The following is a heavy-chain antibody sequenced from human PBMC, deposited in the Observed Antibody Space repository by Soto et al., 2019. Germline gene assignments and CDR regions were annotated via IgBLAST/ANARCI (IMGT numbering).Heavy chain of an antibody. V-gene: IGHV1-18*04. J-gene: IGHJ4*02. D-gene: IGHD5-12*01. CDR2: ISAYNGNT. Sequence: ASVKVSCKASGYTFTSYGISWVRQAPGQGLEWMGWISAYNGNTNYAQKLQGRVTMTTDTSTSTAYMELRSLRSDATAVYYCARDPRRGYSGYANYWGQVTLVTVSS. CDR1: GYTFTSYG. CDR3: ARDPRRGYSGYANY.